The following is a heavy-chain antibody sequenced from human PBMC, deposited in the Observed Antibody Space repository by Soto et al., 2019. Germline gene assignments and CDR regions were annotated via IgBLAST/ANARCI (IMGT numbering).Heavy chain of an antibody. CDR1: GFTFSNYW. CDR3: ARGIRNYYGMDV. J-gene: IGHJ6*02. CDR2: INTDGSTT. Sequence: GGSLRLSCVASGFTFSNYWMHWVRQAPGKGLVWVSRINTDGSTTAFADSVKGRLTLSRDNAKNTVYLQLNSLRGEDTAVYYCARGIRNYYGMDVWGQGTTVTVSS. D-gene: IGHD2-15*01. V-gene: IGHV3-74*01.